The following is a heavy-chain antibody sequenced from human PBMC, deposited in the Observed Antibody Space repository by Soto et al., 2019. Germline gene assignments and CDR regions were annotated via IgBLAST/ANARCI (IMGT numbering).Heavy chain of an antibody. CDR2: IYHVGSI. D-gene: IGHD3-22*01. J-gene: IGHJ4*02. V-gene: IGHV4-4*02. Sequence: PSETLSLTCAVSGVSISSNNWWSCVRQTPGKGLEWIAEIYHVGSINYNPSLKSRVTMSVDKSTNQFSLNLSSVTVADTAVYYYDSSGYYHYWGQGTLVTVSS. CDR3: DSSGYYHY. CDR1: GVSISSNNW.